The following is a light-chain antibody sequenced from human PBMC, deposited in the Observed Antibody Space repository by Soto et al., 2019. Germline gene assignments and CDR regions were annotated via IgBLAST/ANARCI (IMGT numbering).Light chain of an antibody. CDR2: DSS. CDR1: QSIISNF. J-gene: IGKJ2*01. V-gene: IGKV3-20*01. Sequence: EIVLTQSPGTLSLSPGETASLSCWASQSIISNFLAWYQQRRGQPPRLLIYDSSRRASGIPARFTGSGSGTAFTITISRVEPADSAVYYCQQTFHSPRTFGQGTRLE. CDR3: QQTFHSPRT.